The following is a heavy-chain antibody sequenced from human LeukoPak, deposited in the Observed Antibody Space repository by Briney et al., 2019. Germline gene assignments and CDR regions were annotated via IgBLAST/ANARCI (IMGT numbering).Heavy chain of an antibody. D-gene: IGHD3-22*01. J-gene: IGHJ6*03. V-gene: IGHV3-20*04. Sequence: GGSLRLSCAASGFTFDDYGMSWVRQAPGKGLEWVSGINWNGGSTGYADSVKGRFTISRDNAKNSLYLQMNSLRAEDTAVYYCARDRTYYDSSGYYGYYYYMDVWGKGTTVTVSS. CDR3: ARDRTYYDSSGYYGYYYYMDV. CDR1: GFTFDDYG. CDR2: INWNGGST.